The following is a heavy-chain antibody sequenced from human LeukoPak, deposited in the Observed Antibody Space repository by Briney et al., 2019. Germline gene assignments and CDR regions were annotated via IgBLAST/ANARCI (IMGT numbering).Heavy chain of an antibody. CDR2: ISTDGTT. D-gene: IGHD3-16*01. J-gene: IGHJ6*03. Sequence: GGSLRLSCAVSGFTFGNYAMTWVRQAPGKGLESVSSISTDGTTYCAHSVKGRFTLSRDNSKNTLHLQMRSLRAEDTAVYYCAKLGHGGYYSYMHVWGKGTTVTVSS. CDR1: GFTFGNYA. V-gene: IGHV3-23*01. CDR3: AKLGHGGYYSYMHV.